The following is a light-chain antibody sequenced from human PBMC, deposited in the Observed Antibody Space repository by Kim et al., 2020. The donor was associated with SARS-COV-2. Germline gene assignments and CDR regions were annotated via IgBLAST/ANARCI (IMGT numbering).Light chain of an antibody. CDR3: HVWDSNTAV. Sequence: SYELTQPLSESVALGQTARITCGGGSIGAKSVHWYQQKPGQAPVLVIYRDRNRPSGIPERFSGSNSGNTATLTISRAQAGDEADYYCHVWDSNTAVFGGGTQLTVL. J-gene: IGLJ3*02. CDR1: SIGAKS. V-gene: IGLV3-9*01. CDR2: RDR.